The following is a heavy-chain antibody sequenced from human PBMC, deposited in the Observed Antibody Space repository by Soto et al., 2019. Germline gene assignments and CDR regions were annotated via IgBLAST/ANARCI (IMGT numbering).Heavy chain of an antibody. D-gene: IGHD1-7*01. CDR1: GFTFSSYD. J-gene: IGHJ4*02. Sequence: EVQLAESGGGMVQPGGSLRLSCVASGFTFSSYDMHWVRQAPGNVLEYVSSISSNVGTTYYGNSVKGRFTISRDTSMNTLELQMGSLRAEDMAVYYCVRRVSGNYDYWGQGTLVTVSS. CDR2: ISSNVGTT. V-gene: IGHV3-64*01. CDR3: VRRVSGNYDY.